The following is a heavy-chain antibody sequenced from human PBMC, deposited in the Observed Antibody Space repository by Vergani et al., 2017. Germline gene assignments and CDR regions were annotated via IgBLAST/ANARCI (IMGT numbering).Heavy chain of an antibody. J-gene: IGHJ5*02. CDR2: ISGSGSTT. D-gene: IGHD1-14*01. Sequence: EVQLLESGGGLVQPGGSLRLSCAASGFSFSDYAMSWVRQAPGKGLEWVAAISGSGSTTYYADSVKGRFTVSRDNSKSTMYLQMNSLRDEDTGVYYCARDLRLLYNRFDPWGQGTLVTVSS. V-gene: IGHV3-23*01. CDR1: GFSFSDYA. CDR3: ARDLRLLYNRFDP.